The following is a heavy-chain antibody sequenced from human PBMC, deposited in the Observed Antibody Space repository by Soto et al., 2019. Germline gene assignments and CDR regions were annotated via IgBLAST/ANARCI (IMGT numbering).Heavy chain of an antibody. CDR2: ISGSGGST. CDR1: GFTFSSYA. Sequence: EVQLLESGGGLVQPGGSLRLSCAASGFTFSSYAMSWVRQAPGKGLEWVSAISGSGGSTYYADSVKGRFTISRDNSKNTLYLQMNSLRAEDTAVYYCATGSGSYLRVNWFDPWGQGTLVTVSS. V-gene: IGHV3-23*01. D-gene: IGHD1-26*01. CDR3: ATGSGSYLRVNWFDP. J-gene: IGHJ5*02.